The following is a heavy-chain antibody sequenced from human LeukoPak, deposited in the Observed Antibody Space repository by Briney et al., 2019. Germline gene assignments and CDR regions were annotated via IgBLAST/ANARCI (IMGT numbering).Heavy chain of an antibody. V-gene: IGHV1-46*01. CDR2: INPSAGST. D-gene: IGHD6-19*01. CDR1: GYTFTSYY. J-gene: IGHJ4*02. CDR3: AVTVAGTAGFDY. Sequence: ASAKVSCKASGYTFTSYYMHLVRQAPGQGLEWIGIINPSAGSTSYAQKFQGRVTMTRDTSTSTVYMELSSLRSEDTAVYYCAVTVAGTAGFDYWGQGSLV.